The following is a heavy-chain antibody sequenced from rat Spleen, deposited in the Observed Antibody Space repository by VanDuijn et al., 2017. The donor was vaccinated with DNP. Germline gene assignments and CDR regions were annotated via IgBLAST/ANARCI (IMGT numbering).Heavy chain of an antibody. CDR3: AWEGRGAY. V-gene: IGHV6-6*01. D-gene: IGHD1-11*01. Sequence: EVQVLESGGGLVQPGNSLKLSCATSGFTFSTAWMYWYRQFPEKRLEWVARIKAKSNNCATDYTESVKGRFTISRDDSKSSIYLQMNNLKEEDNAIYYCAWEGRGAYWGQGTLVTVSS. CDR2: IKAKSNNCAT. CDR1: GFTFSTAW. J-gene: IGHJ3*01.